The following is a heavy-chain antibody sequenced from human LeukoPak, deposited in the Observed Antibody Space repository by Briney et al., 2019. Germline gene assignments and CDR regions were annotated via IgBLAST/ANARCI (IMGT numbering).Heavy chain of an antibody. V-gene: IGHV3-33*01. CDR1: GFPFSSYG. CDR3: ARPGNTGIATRFDY. D-gene: IGHD6-13*01. CDR2: LVYDARS. J-gene: IGHJ4*02. Sequence: EAGGSLRLSCAASGFPFSSYGMHWVRQAPGKGLEWVARLVYDARSDYANSVKGRFSISRDDSKNTLFLDMSNLRVEDTAVYYCARPGNTGIATRFDYWGQGTLVTVSS.